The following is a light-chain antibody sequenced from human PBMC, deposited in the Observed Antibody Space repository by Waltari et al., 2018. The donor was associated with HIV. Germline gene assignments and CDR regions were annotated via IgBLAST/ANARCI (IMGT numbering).Light chain of an antibody. J-gene: IGLJ3*02. Sequence: QSVLTQPPSVSAAPGQKVVISCSGCSSHIGHYYLSWFQQPPGTAPKFIIYDSKKRPSGIPDRCSGARSGTSATLSITGLQSGDEADYYCGTWDTSLSTGVFGGGTKVTVL. CDR1: SSHIGHYY. CDR3: GTWDTSLSTGV. CDR2: DSK. V-gene: IGLV1-51*01.